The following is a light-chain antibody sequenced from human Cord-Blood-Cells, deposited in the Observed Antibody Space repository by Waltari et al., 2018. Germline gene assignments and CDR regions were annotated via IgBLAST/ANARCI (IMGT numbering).Light chain of an antibody. CDR3: QAWDSSTEVV. J-gene: IGLJ2*01. CDR1: KLGDKY. Sequence: SYELTQPPSVSVSPGQTASITCSGDKLGDKYACWYQQKPGQSPVLVIYQDSKRPSGIPERFSGSHSGNTATLTISGTQAMDEADYYCQAWDSSTEVVFGGGTKLTVL. V-gene: IGLV3-1*01. CDR2: QDS.